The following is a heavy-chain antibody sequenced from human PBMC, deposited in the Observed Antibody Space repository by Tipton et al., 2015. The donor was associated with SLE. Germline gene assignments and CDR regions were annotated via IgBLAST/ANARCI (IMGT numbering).Heavy chain of an antibody. D-gene: IGHD4-17*01. J-gene: IGHJ6*04. V-gene: IGHV3-21*01. CDR1: GFTLSVFS. CDR2: ISSTSSYT. CDR3: ARDGRGDYPKGVMDV. Sequence: GSLRLSCVAPGFTLSVFSMNWVRQAPGKGLEWVSFISSTSSYTFYADSVKGRFTISRDNAKNSLFLQMNSLRAEDTAVYYCARDGRGDYPKGVMDVWGKGTTVTVSS.